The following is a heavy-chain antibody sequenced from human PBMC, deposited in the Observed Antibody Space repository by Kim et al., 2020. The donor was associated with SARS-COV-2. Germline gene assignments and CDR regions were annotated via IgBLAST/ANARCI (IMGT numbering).Heavy chain of an antibody. D-gene: IGHD2-8*01. CDR2: IYYSGST. CDR3: ARHSGYCTNGVCYPIDY. V-gene: IGHV4-39*01. Sequence: SETLSLTCTVSGGSISSSSYYWGWIRQPPGKGLEWIGSIYYSGSTYYNPSLKSRVTISVDTSKNQFSLKLSSVTAADTAVYYCARHSGYCTNGVCYPIDYWGQGTLVTVSS. J-gene: IGHJ4*02. CDR1: GGSISSSSYY.